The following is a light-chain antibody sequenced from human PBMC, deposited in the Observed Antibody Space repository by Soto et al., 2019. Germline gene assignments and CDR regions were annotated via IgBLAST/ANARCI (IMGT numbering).Light chain of an antibody. V-gene: IGKV3-15*01. Sequence: EIVMTQSPATLYVSQVERSTLSCSASQSVNSNLAWFQQKPGQAPRLLIHGASTRATDIPARFSGSGSGTEFTLSISSLQPEDFAVYYCQQYNDWPLWTFGQGTKVDIK. CDR3: QQYNDWPLWT. J-gene: IGKJ1*01. CDR1: QSVNSN. CDR2: GAS.